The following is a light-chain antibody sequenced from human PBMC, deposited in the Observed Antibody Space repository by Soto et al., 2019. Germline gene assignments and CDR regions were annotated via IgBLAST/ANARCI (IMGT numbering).Light chain of an antibody. CDR1: QSVFSS. J-gene: IGKJ1*01. CDR2: GAA. V-gene: IGKV3-15*01. CDR3: QQLNGSPWT. Sequence: EIVMTQSPATLSVSLGERVTLSCRASQSVFSSLAWYQQKPGQAPRLLIYGAATRPIGIPARFSGSGSGTEFTLTISSLQTEDYAVYYCQQLNGSPWTLGQGTKVEI.